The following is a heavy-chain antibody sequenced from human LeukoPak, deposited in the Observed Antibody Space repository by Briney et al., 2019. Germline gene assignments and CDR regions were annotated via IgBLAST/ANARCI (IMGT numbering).Heavy chain of an antibody. D-gene: IGHD3-22*01. J-gene: IGHJ4*02. CDR1: GGSISSSSYY. Sequence: KTSETLSLTCTVSGGSISSSSYYWGRIRQPPGKGLEWIGSIYYSGSTYYNPSLKSRVTISVDTSKNQFSLKLSSVTAADTAVYYCARGPFYYYDSSGYPFDYWGQGTLVTVSS. V-gene: IGHV4-39*01. CDR2: IYYSGST. CDR3: ARGPFYYYDSSGYPFDY.